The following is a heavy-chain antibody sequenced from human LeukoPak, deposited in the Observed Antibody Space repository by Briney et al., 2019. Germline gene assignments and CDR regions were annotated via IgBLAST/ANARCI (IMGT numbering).Heavy chain of an antibody. CDR3: ARYDSGYDYRGIDY. Sequence: ASVKVSCKASGYTFTGYYMHGVRQAPGQGLEWMGWINPNSGGTNYAQKFQGRVTMTRDTSISTAYMELSRLRSDDTAVYYCARYDSGYDYRGIDYWGQGTLVTVSS. D-gene: IGHD5-12*01. CDR1: GYTFTGYY. CDR2: INPNSGGT. J-gene: IGHJ4*02. V-gene: IGHV1-2*02.